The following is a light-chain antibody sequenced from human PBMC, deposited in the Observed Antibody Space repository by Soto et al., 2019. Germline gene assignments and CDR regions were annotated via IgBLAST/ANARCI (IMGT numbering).Light chain of an antibody. J-gene: IGKJ3*01. Sequence: EIVLTQSPGTLSLSPGERATLSCRASQSVSSTYLAWYQQKPGQAPRLLIYGASSRASGIPDRFRGSGSGKDFTLTISRLDPEDFAVYYCQQYGRSSLTFGPGTKVDIK. V-gene: IGKV3-20*01. CDR2: GAS. CDR3: QQYGRSSLT. CDR1: QSVSSTY.